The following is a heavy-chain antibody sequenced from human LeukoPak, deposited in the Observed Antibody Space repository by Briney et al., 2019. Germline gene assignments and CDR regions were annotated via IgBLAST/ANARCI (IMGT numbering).Heavy chain of an antibody. J-gene: IGHJ2*01. V-gene: IGHV4-39*01. Sequence: SDTLSLTCTLSIGSITTSSYYCGWIRQPPGKGLEWFGIIYYSGSTCYNPSLKSRVTISVDTSKNQFSLKLSSVTAADTAVYYCARAVRARYFDLWGRGTLVTVSS. CDR2: IYYSGST. CDR3: ARAVRARYFDL. CDR1: IGSITTSSYY.